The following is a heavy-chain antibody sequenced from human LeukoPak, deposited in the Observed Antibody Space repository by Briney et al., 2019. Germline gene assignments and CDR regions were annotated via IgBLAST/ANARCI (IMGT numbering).Heavy chain of an antibody. CDR2: ISSNGYYI. Sequence: GGSLRLSCAASGFTFSTYTVNWVRQAPGKGLEWVSSISSNGYYIYYAGSVRGRFTISRDNAKNSLYLQMNSLRAEDTALYYCAREGLRTERSDTDAFDIWGQGTMVTVSS. D-gene: IGHD3-3*01. V-gene: IGHV3-21*01. CDR3: AREGLRTERSDTDAFDI. J-gene: IGHJ3*02. CDR1: GFTFSTYT.